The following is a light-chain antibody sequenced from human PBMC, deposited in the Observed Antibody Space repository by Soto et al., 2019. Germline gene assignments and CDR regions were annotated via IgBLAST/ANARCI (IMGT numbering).Light chain of an antibody. CDR1: QSVNSN. V-gene: IGKV3-15*01. CDR3: QQYNNWWT. Sequence: EIVMTQSPATLSVSPWERATLSCRASQSVNSNLAWYQQKPGQAPRLLIYGASTRATGIPARFSGSGSETEFTLTISSLQSEDFAVYYCQQYNNWWTFGQGTKVEIK. J-gene: IGKJ1*01. CDR2: GAS.